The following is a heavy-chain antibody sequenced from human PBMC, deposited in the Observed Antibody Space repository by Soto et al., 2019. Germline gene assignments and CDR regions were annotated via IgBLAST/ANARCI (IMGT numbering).Heavy chain of an antibody. CDR2: IYYTGRT. J-gene: IGHJ4*02. V-gene: IGHV4-59*12. D-gene: IGHD3-9*01. CDR1: GGSIGGYY. Sequence: PSETLSLTCTVSGGSIGGYYWSWIRQAPGKGLEWIGYIYYTGRTKYNPSLKTRVTMSADTTKNQVSLRLTSVTAADTAAYYCARVRERLQYFDWFYHFDSWGQGTLVTVSS. CDR3: ARVRERLQYFDWFYHFDS.